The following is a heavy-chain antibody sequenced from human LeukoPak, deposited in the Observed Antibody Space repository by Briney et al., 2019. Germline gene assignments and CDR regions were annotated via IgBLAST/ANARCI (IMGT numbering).Heavy chain of an antibody. J-gene: IGHJ6*03. CDR2: IIPIFGTA. Sequence: GASVKVSCKASGGTFSSYAISWVRQAPGQGLEWMGGIIPIFGTANYAQKFQGRVTITADESTSTAYMELSSLRSEDTAVYYCAVTPRYYGYSSYYMDVWGKGTTVTVSS. CDR3: AVTPRYYGYSSYYMDV. D-gene: IGHD3-10*01. CDR1: GGTFSSYA. V-gene: IGHV1-69*13.